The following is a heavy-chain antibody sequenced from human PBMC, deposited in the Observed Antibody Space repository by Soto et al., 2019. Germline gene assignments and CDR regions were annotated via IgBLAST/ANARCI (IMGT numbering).Heavy chain of an antibody. CDR1: GGSISSSNW. CDR2: SYHSGST. V-gene: IGHV4-4*02. D-gene: IGHD3-10*01. Sequence: SETLSLTCAVSGGSISSSNWWNWVRQPPGKGLEWIGESYHSGSTTYNPSLKSRGTVSVERSKNQFSLKLSSVTAADTAVYFCATRRDGSGSLDQWGQGTLVTSPQ. J-gene: IGHJ4*02. CDR3: ATRRDGSGSLDQ.